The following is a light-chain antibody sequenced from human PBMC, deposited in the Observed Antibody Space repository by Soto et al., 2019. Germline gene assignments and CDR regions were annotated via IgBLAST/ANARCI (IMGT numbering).Light chain of an antibody. J-gene: IGKJ1*01. CDR1: QSISIW. CDR2: DAS. Sequence: IQMTQSPSNLSASVVDSVTITCRVSQSISIWLAWYQQKPVKAPKLLISDASSLGSGVPSRFSGSGSGTEFTLTISSLQPDDFATYYCQQYNIYSPWAFGQGTKVDIK. V-gene: IGKV1-5*01. CDR3: QQYNIYSPWA.